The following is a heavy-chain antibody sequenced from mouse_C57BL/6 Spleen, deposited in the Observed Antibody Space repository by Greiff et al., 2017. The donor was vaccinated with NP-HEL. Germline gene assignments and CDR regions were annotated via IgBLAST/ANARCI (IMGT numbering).Heavy chain of an antibody. V-gene: IGHV5-17*01. CDR3: ARPYYYAMDY. CDR1: GFTFSDYG. CDR2: ISSGSSGI. J-gene: IGHJ4*01. Sequence: EVKLVESGGGLVKPGGSLKLSCAASGFTFSDYGMHWVRQAPEKGLEWVAYISSGSSGIYYADTVKSRFTISRDNAKNTLFLQMTSLRSEDTAMYYCARPYYYAMDYWGQGTSVTVSS.